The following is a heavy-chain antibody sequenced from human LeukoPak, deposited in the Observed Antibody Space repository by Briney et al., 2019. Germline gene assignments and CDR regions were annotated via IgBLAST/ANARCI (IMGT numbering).Heavy chain of an antibody. CDR2: IDLSGST. D-gene: IGHD2-21*01. V-gene: IGHV4-34*01. J-gene: IGHJ6*04. Sequence: SETLSLTCAIYNGSFSGHYWSWIRHPPGQGLEWMCEIDLSGSTNSYPSLESRVTSSVDTSKNQFSLRLSSMPAADTAVYYCVKRKNLPSIHNYYCGRDVWGKGPTVTVSS. CDR3: VKRKNLPSIHNYYCGRDV. CDR1: NGSFSGHY.